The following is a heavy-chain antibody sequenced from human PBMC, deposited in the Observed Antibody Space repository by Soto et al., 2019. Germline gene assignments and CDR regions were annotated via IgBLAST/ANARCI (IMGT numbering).Heavy chain of an antibody. J-gene: IGHJ5*02. D-gene: IGHD6-13*01. CDR2: ISSSSSTI. CDR3: ARALAAAGWDNWFDP. V-gene: IGHV3-48*01. CDR1: GFTFGSYS. Sequence: WGSLRLSCAASGFTFGSYSMNWVRQAPGKGLEWVSYISSSSSTIYYADSVKGRFTISRDNAKNSLYLQMNSLRAEDTAVYYCARALAAAGWDNWFDPWGQGTLVTVSS.